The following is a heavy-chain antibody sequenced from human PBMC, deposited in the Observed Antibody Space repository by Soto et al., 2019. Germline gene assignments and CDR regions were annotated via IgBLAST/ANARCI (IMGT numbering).Heavy chain of an antibody. CDR3: ARRAKDIHGDYLNPIYYYGMDV. V-gene: IGHV1-69*01. CDR1: GGTFSSYP. J-gene: IGHJ6*02. Sequence: VQLVQSGAELKKPGSSVKVSCTASGGTFSSYPISWVRQAPGQGLEWMGGIILSFGTANYAQKFQGRVTITADESTSTAYMELSSLRSEDTAVYYCARRAKDIHGDYLNPIYYYGMDVWGQRTTVTVSS. D-gene: IGHD4-17*01. CDR2: IILSFGTA.